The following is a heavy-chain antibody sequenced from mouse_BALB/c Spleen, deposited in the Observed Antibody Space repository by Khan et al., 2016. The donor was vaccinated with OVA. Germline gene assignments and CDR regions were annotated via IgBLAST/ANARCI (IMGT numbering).Heavy chain of an antibody. Sequence: EVQLVESGGGLVKPGGSLKLSCAASGFTFSTYAMSWVRQTPEKRLEWVATISSDGDYTYYPDNVTGRFNISRGNAKNTLYLQMSSLRSEDTAMYYCARSPYGNFAYWGQGTLVTVSA. J-gene: IGHJ3*01. CDR2: ISSDGDYT. CDR3: ARSPYGNFAY. CDR1: GFTFSTYA. D-gene: IGHD2-1*01. V-gene: IGHV5-9-3*01.